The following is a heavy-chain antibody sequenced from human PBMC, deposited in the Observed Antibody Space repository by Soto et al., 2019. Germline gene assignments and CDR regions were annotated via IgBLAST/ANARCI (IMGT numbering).Heavy chain of an antibody. CDR1: GGTFSSYT. Sequence: QVQLVQSGAEVKKPGSSVKVSCKASGGTFSSYTISWVRQAPGQGLEWMGRIIPILGIANYARKFQGRVTITADKSTRTACMELSSLRSEDTAVYYCASISSACGLYWGQGTLVTVSS. V-gene: IGHV1-69*02. CDR3: ASISSACGLY. D-gene: IGHD6-6*01. CDR2: IIPILGIA. J-gene: IGHJ4*02.